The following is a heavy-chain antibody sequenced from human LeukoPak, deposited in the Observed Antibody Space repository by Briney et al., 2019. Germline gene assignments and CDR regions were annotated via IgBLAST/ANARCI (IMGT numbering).Heavy chain of an antibody. Sequence: GGSLRLSCAVSGFAFSNYWMHWVRQSPGKGLVWVSRINMDGSITTYADSVKGRFTISRDNAKNTLYLQMNSLRAEDTAVYYCSRARGDYRYFDYWGQGTLVTVSS. D-gene: IGHD4-17*01. J-gene: IGHJ4*02. CDR2: INMDGSIT. CDR1: GFAFSNYW. CDR3: SRARGDYRYFDY. V-gene: IGHV3-74*01.